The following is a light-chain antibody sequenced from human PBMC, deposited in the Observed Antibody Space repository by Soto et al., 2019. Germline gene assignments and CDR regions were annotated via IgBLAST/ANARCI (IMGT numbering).Light chain of an antibody. CDR1: QSIGNY. CDR2: DAS. V-gene: IGKV3-11*01. J-gene: IGKJ5*01. Sequence: EIVLTQSPATLSLSPGERATLSCRASQSIGNYLGWYQQKPGQAPRLLIYDASSRATGIPARCSGSGSGTDFTLTISSLEPEDFAIDYCQQRSNWPVTFGLGTRLEIK. CDR3: QQRSNWPVT.